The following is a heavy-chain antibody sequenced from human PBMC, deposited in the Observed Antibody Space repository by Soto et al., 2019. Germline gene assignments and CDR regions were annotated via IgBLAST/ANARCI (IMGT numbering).Heavy chain of an antibody. CDR1: GYSISSGYY. CDR2: IYHSGST. D-gene: IGHD3-10*01. Sequence: PSETLSLTCAVSGYSISSGYYWGWIRQPPGKGLEWTGSIYHSGSTYNNPSLKSRVTISVDTSKNQFSLKLSSVTAADTAVYYCARVGGYGMDVWGQGTTVTVSS. CDR3: ARVGGYGMDV. V-gene: IGHV4-38-2*01. J-gene: IGHJ6*02.